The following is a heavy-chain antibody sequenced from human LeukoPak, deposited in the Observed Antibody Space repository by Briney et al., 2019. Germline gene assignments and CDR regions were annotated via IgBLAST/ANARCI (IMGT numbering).Heavy chain of an antibody. CDR2: IIPIFGTA. Sequence: ASVKVSCKASGGAFSSYAISWVRQAPGQGLEWMGGIIPIFGTANYAQKFQERVTITRDMSTSTAYMELSSLRSEDTAVYYCAAVKSGYYYDSSGYYYSDYWGQGTLVTVSS. CDR3: AAVKSGYYYDSSGYYYSDY. D-gene: IGHD3-22*01. V-gene: IGHV1-69*05. J-gene: IGHJ4*02. CDR1: GGAFSSYA.